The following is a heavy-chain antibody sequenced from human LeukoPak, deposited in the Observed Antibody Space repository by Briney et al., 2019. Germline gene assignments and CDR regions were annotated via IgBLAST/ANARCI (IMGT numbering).Heavy chain of an antibody. CDR3: AREGPIGYCSGGSFYYDVMDV. CDR2: INPRQCRT. D-gene: IGHD2-15*01. Sequence: ASVKVSCKASGYTFTSYYMHWVRQAPAQGLEWMGIINPRQCRTSYAQKFQGRVTMTRDTSTSTVYMELSSVRSEATAVYYCAREGPIGYCSGGSFYYDVMDVWGQGTTVTVS. J-gene: IGHJ6*02. CDR1: GYTFTSYY. V-gene: IGHV1-46*01.